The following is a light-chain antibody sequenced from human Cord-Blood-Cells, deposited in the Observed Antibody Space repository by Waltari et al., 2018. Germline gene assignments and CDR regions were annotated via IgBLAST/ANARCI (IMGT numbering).Light chain of an antibody. CDR2: DAS. CDR3: QQYDNLPLFT. CDR1: QDISNY. J-gene: IGKJ3*01. V-gene: IGKV1-33*01. Sequence: DIQMTQSPSSLSASVGDRVTITCHASQDISNYLNWYQQKPGKPPKLLIYDASNLETGVPSRFSGSGSGTDFTFTISSLQPEDIATYYCQQYDNLPLFTFGPGTKVDIK.